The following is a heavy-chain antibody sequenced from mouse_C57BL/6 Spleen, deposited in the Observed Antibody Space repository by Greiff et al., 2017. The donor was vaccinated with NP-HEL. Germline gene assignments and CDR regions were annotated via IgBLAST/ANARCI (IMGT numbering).Heavy chain of an antibody. V-gene: IGHV1-18*01. CDR3: ARIYDYVHWYFDV. D-gene: IGHD2-4*01. J-gene: IGHJ1*03. CDR1: GYTFTDYN. CDR2: INPNNGGT. Sequence: EVQLQQSGPELVKPGASVKIPCKASGYTFTDYNMDWVKQSHGKSLEWIGDINPNNGGTIYNQKFKGKATLTVDKSSSTAYMELRSLTSEDTAVYYCARIYDYVHWYFDVWGTGTTVTVSS.